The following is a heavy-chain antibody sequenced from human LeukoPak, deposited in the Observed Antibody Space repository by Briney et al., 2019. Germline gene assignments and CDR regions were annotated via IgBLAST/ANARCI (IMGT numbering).Heavy chain of an antibody. D-gene: IGHD3-10*01. V-gene: IGHV1-24*01. Sequence: ASVKVSCKVSGYTLTELSMHWVRQAPGKGLEWMGGFDPEDGETIYAQKFQGRVTMTEDTSTDTAYMELSSLRSEDTAVYYCATRYPPNYYGSGSFDYWGQGTLVTVSS. CDR2: FDPEDGET. CDR1: GYTLTELS. J-gene: IGHJ4*02. CDR3: ATRYPPNYYGSGSFDY.